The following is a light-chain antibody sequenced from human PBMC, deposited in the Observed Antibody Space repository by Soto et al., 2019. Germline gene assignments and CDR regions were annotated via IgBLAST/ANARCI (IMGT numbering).Light chain of an antibody. J-gene: IGKJ2*01. V-gene: IGKV3-15*01. Sequence: EIVMTQSPATLSVSPGERATLSCRASQSITSNLAWYQQKPGQAPRLLIYGASTRATGIPARFSGSGSGTEFTLTISSLQSEDFAVNYCQQYNNWPPYTFRQGTKLEI. CDR3: QQYNNWPPYT. CDR1: QSITSN. CDR2: GAS.